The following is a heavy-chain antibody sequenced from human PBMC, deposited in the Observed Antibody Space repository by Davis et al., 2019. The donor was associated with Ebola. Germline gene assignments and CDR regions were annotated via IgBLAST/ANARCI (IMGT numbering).Heavy chain of an antibody. J-gene: IGHJ4*02. Sequence: ASVKVSCKASGYTFTSYAMHWVRQAPGQRLEWMGWINAGDGNTKYSQKFQGRVTITRDTSASTAYMELSSLRSEDTAVYYCARESSALALDFDYWGQGTLVTVSS. V-gene: IGHV1-3*01. CDR3: ARESSALALDFDY. D-gene: IGHD3-22*01. CDR2: INAGDGNT. CDR1: GYTFTSYA.